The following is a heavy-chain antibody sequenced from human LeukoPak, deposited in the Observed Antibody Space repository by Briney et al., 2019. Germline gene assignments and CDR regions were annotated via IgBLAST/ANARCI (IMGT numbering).Heavy chain of an antibody. J-gene: IGHJ6*03. Sequence: GASVKVSCKASGYTFTGYYMHWVRQAPGQGLEWMGWINPNSGGTNYAQKFQGRVTMTRDTSISTAYMELSRLRSDDTAVYYCARDHSSSSFAKYYYMDVWGKGATVTVSS. CDR1: GYTFTGYY. CDR2: INPNSGGT. CDR3: ARDHSSSSFAKYYYMDV. V-gene: IGHV1-2*02. D-gene: IGHD6-6*01.